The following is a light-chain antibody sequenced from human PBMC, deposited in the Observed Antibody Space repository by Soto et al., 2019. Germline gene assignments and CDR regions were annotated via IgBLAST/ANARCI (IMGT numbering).Light chain of an antibody. CDR3: CSYAGSSTPLI. Sequence: HSARTQPASGSGSPGQSITISCTGTSSDVGSYNLVSWYQQHPGKAPKLMIYEVSKRPSGVSNRFSGSKSGNTASLTISGLQAEDEADYYCCSYAGSSTPLIFGTGTKVTVL. CDR1: SSDVGSYNL. V-gene: IGLV2-23*02. J-gene: IGLJ1*01. CDR2: EVS.